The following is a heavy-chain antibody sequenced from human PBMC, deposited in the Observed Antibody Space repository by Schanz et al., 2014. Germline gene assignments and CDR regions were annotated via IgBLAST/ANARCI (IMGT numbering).Heavy chain of an antibody. CDR1: GYAFTTYG. V-gene: IGHV1-18*01. CDR3: ERDFSAYVGNYFDY. Sequence: QVQLVQSGAEVKKPGASVRVSCKVSGYAFTTYGISWVRQAPGQGPEFMGWISTFRNEDTNSAQRFQGRLTMTTDTSTSTAYMELRSLRSDDTAVYYCERDFSAYVGNYFDYWGQGTLVTVSS. D-gene: IGHD5-12*01. J-gene: IGHJ4*02. CDR2: ISTFRNEDT.